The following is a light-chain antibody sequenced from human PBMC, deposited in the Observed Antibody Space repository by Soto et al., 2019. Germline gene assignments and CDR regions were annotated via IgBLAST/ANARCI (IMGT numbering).Light chain of an antibody. V-gene: IGLV2-14*01. Sequence: QSVLTQPASVSGSPGQSITISCTGTSSDVGGYNFVSWYQQYPGKAPKLIIYEVDSRPSGVSNRFSGSKSGNTASLTISGLRAEGEADYYCSSWTSRTTQVLGGGTKLTVL. CDR3: SSWTSRTTQV. J-gene: IGLJ3*02. CDR1: SSDVGGYNF. CDR2: EVD.